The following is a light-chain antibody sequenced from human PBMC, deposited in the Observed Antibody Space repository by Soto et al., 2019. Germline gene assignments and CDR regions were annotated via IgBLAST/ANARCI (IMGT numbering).Light chain of an antibody. CDR2: GSS. Sequence: EIVLTQSPGILSLSPGERATLSCRASQPVSGNYLAWYQQKPGQSPRLLIYGSSDRATGIPDRFSGSGSGTDFTLTINSVEPEDFAVYYCQQCGSSPPYTFGQGTTLEI. CDR1: QPVSGNY. CDR3: QQCGSSPPYT. V-gene: IGKV3-20*01. J-gene: IGKJ2*01.